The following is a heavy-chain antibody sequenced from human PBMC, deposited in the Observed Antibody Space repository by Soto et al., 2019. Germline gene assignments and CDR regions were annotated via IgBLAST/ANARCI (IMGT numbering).Heavy chain of an antibody. CDR2: INGDGSGI. J-gene: IGHJ6*02. CDR1: GFMFNTYW. D-gene: IGHD1-1*01. V-gene: IGHV3-74*01. Sequence: EVQLVESGGGLVQPGGSLRLSCTASGFMFNTYWFHWVRQAPGKGLTWVSRINGDGSGINYADSVKGRFTISRDNAKNTLYLQMSSLRAEDSAVYYCARDRSYNMDVWGQGTTVTVSS. CDR3: ARDRSYNMDV.